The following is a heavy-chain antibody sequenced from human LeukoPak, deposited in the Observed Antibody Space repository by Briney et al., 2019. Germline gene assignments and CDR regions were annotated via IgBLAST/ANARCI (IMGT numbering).Heavy chain of an antibody. CDR1: GGSISSSSYY. V-gene: IGHV4-39*07. Sequence: SETLSLTCTVSGGSISSSSYYWGWIRQPPGKGLEWIGEINHSGSTNYNPSLKSRVTISVDTSKNQFSLKLSSVTAADTAVYYCARYLSSPYSGYSDYFDYWGQGTLVTVSS. J-gene: IGHJ4*02. CDR3: ARYLSSPYSGYSDYFDY. CDR2: INHSGST. D-gene: IGHD5-12*01.